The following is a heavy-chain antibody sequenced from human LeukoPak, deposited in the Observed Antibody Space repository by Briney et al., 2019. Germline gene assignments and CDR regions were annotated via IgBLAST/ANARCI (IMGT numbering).Heavy chain of an antibody. CDR1: GYIFTNYA. V-gene: IGHV1-3*01. CDR2: INGDSGNT. J-gene: IGHJ4*02. CDR3: ARTYPHDY. Sequence: GASVKVSCKASGYIFTNYAIHWVRQAPGQRLEWMGSINGDSGNTRFSQNFQGRVTFTRDTSATTAYMELSSLRSEDTAVYYCARTYPHDYWGQGTLVTVSS.